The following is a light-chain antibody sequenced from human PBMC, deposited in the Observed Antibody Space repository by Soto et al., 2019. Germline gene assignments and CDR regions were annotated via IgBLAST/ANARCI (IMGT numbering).Light chain of an antibody. J-gene: IGKJ5*01. V-gene: IGKV3-15*01. CDR1: QSVGSL. CDR2: RAS. Sequence: EIGLTQSPATLSASAGERATLSCGASQSVGSLLAWYQQKPGQAPRLLIYRASSRATGISGSFSGSGSGTEFTLTITSLQSEDFAVYYCQQYNEWPITFGQGTRLEIK. CDR3: QQYNEWPIT.